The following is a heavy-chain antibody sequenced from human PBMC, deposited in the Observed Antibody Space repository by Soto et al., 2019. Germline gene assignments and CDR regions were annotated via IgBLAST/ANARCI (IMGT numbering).Heavy chain of an antibody. J-gene: IGHJ6*02. CDR1: GFTFDDYA. Sequence: SGGSLRLSCAASGFTFDDYAMHWVRQAPGKGLEWVSGISWNSGSIGYADSVKGRFTISRDNAKNSLYLQMNSLRAEDTALYYCAKDRRAFTIFGVVIIPSLMDVWGQGTTVTVSS. V-gene: IGHV3-9*01. D-gene: IGHD3-3*01. CDR3: AKDRRAFTIFGVVIIPSLMDV. CDR2: ISWNSGSI.